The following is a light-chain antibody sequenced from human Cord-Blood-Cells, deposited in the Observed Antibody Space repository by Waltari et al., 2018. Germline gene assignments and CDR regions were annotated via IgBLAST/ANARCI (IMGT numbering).Light chain of an antibody. CDR2: RNN. CDR1: SSNIGSNY. CDR3: AAWDDSLGGYV. V-gene: IGLV1-47*01. J-gene: IGLJ1*01. Sequence: QSVLTQPPSASGTPGQRVTISCSGSSSNIGSNYVYWYQQLPGTAPKLLIYRNNQRPSGVPDRFSGSKSGTSASLAISGLRSEDEADYYCAAWDDSLGGYVFVTGTKVTVL.